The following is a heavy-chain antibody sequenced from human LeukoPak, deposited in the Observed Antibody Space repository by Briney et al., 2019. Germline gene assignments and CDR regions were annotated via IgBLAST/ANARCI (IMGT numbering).Heavy chain of an antibody. J-gene: IGHJ4*02. CDR2: IRQDGDTK. CDR1: GFPFNAYW. CDR3: ARSPPYGTTWYGRSDF. V-gene: IGHV3-7*03. D-gene: IGHD6-13*01. Sequence: GGSLRLSCAASGFPFNAYWMTWVRQAPGKGLEWVANIRQDGDTKYYVDSVKGRFTISRDNAMNSLYLQMNSLRAEDMAIYYCARSPPYGTTWYGRSDFWGQGTLVTVSS.